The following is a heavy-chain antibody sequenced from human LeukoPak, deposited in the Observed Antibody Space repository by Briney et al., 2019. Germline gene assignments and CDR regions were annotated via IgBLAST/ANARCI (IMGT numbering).Heavy chain of an antibody. CDR3: ARALRYFDMDV. D-gene: IGHD3-9*01. V-gene: IGHV4-59*01. Sequence: SETLSLTCTVSGGSISSYYWSWIRQPPGKGLEWIGYIYYSGSTNYNPSLKSRVTISVDTSKNQFSLKLSSVTAADTAVYYCARALRYFDMDVWGQGTTVTVSS. J-gene: IGHJ6*02. CDR2: IYYSGST. CDR1: GGSISSYY.